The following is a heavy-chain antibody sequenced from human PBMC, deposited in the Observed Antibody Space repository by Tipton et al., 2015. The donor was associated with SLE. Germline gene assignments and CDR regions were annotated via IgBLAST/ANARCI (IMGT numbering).Heavy chain of an antibody. V-gene: IGHV4-34*01. D-gene: IGHD2-2*01. CDR2: INHSGST. J-gene: IGHJ4*02. CDR3: ARGRYCSSTSWSYYFDY. Sequence: TLSLTCAVYGGSFSGYYWSWIRQPPGKGLEWIGEINHSGSTNYNPSLKSRVTISIDTSKNQFSLKVSSVTAADTAVYYCARGRYCSSTSWSYYFDYWGQGTLVTVSP. CDR1: GGSFSGYY.